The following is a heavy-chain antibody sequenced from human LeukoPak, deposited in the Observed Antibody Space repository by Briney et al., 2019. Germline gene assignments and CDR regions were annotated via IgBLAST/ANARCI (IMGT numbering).Heavy chain of an antibody. Sequence: GGSLRLSCAASGFTVSSNYMSWVRQAPGKGLEWVSVIYSGGSTYYADSVKGRFTISRDHSKNTLYLQMNSLRAEDTAVYYCARDPRAMGHFDYWGQGTLVTVSS. CDR1: GFTVSSNY. CDR2: IYSGGST. D-gene: IGHD5-18*01. J-gene: IGHJ4*02. CDR3: ARDPRAMGHFDY. V-gene: IGHV3-66*01.